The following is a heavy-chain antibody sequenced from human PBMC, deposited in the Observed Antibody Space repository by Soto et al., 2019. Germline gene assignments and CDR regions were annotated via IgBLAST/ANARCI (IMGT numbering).Heavy chain of an antibody. Sequence: PGGSLRLSCAAYGVTFGSYGMHWVRQAPGKGLEWVAVIWYDGSNKYYADSVKGRFTISRDNSKNTLYLQMNSLRAEDTAVYYCARDLGCSGGSGDSLLATGNYMEFWGKGTTVNV. V-gene: IGHV3-33*01. J-gene: IGHJ6*03. CDR3: ARDLGCSGGSGDSLLATGNYMEF. D-gene: IGHD2-15*01. CDR1: GVTFGSYG. CDR2: IWYDGSNK.